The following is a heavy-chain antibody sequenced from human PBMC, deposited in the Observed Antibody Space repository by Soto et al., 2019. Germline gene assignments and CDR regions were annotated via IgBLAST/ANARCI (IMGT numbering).Heavy chain of an antibody. CDR3: AGLNYYDSSGPGVLYYYYYGMDV. CDR2: IYYSGST. CDR1: GCSISSYY. J-gene: IGHJ6*02. D-gene: IGHD3-22*01. Sequence: ETLSLTFTVSGCSISSYYWSWIRQPPGKGLEWIGYIYYSGSTNYNPSLKSRVTISVDTSKNQFSLKLSSVTAADTAVYYCAGLNYYDSSGPGVLYYYYYGMDVWGQGTTVTVSS. V-gene: IGHV4-59*01.